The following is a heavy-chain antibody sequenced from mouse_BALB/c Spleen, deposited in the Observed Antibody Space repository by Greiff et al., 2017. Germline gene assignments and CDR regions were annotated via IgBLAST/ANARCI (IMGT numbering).Heavy chain of an antibody. J-gene: IGHJ2*01. Sequence: VKLQESGAELVRPGASVTLSCKASGYTFTDYEMHWVKQTPVHGLEWIGAIDPETGGTAYNQKFKGKATLTADKSSSTAYMELRSLTSEDSAVYYCTRKVAFDYWGQGTTRTVSS. CDR3: TRKVAFDY. CDR1: GYTFTDYE. CDR2: IDPETGGT. V-gene: IGHV1-15*01.